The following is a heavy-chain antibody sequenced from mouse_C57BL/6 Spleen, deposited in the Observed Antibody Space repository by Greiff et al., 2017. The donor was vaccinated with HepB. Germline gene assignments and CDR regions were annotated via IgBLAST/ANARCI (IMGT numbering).Heavy chain of an antibody. D-gene: IGHD1-1*01. CDR3: ASLLLRSYWYFDV. Sequence: EVQLQQSGAELVKPGASVKLSCTASGFNIKDYYMHWVKQRTEQGLEWIRRIDPEDGETKYAPKFQGKATITADTSANTAYLQLSSLTSEDTAVYYCASLLLRSYWYFDVWGTGTTVTVSS. CDR2: IDPEDGET. V-gene: IGHV14-2*01. CDR1: GFNIKDYY. J-gene: IGHJ1*03.